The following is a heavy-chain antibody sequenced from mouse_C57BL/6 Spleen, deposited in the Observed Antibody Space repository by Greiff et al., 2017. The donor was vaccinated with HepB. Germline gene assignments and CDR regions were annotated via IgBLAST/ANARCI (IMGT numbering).Heavy chain of an antibody. Sequence: VQVVESGPELVKPGASVKISCKASGYAFSSSWMNWVKQRPGKGLEWIGRIYPGDGDTNYNGKFKGKATLTADKSSSTAYMQLSSLTSEDSAVYFCARSPYYYGSSNYAMDYWGQGTSVTVSS. J-gene: IGHJ4*01. V-gene: IGHV1-82*01. CDR3: ARSPYYYGSSNYAMDY. D-gene: IGHD1-1*01. CDR1: GYAFSSSW. CDR2: IYPGDGDT.